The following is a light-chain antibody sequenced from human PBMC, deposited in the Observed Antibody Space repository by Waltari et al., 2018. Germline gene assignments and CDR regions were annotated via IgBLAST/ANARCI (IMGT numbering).Light chain of an antibody. CDR2: GNS. Sequence: QSGLTQPPSVSGAPGQRVPIPCTGSSSNTGAGYGVHWYQLLPGTAPKLLIYGNSNRPSGVPDRFSGSKSGTSASLAITGLQAEDEAGYYCQSYDSSLSGSVFGGGTKLTVL. CDR3: QSYDSSLSGSV. CDR1: SSNTGAGYG. V-gene: IGLV1-40*01. J-gene: IGLJ2*01.